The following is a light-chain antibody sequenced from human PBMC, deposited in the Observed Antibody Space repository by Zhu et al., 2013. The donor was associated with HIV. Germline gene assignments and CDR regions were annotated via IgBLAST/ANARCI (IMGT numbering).Light chain of an antibody. Sequence: QSVLTQPPSVSGAPGQTVTISCTGTRSNIGSSYDVHWYQQFPGTAPKLLIYSDTDRPSGVSDRFSGSKSGSSASLVITGLQAEDVADYFCQSYDNSLTVVFGGGTKVTVL. V-gene: IGLV1-40*01. CDR1: RSNIGSSYD. J-gene: IGLJ2*01. CDR3: QSYDNSLTVV. CDR2: SDT.